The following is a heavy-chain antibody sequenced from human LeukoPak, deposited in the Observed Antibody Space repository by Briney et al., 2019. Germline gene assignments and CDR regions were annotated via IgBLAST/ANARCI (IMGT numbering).Heavy chain of an antibody. J-gene: IGHJ4*02. CDR3: AKDHRLGSGFDY. D-gene: IGHD6-19*01. CDR1: GFTFSGYA. V-gene: IGHV3-23*01. Sequence: GGSLRLSCAASGFTFSGYAMSWVRQAPGKGLEWVSAISGSGGSTYYADSVKGRFTISRENSKNTLYLQMNSLRAEDTAVYYCAKDHRLGSGFDYWGQGTLVTVSS. CDR2: ISGSGGST.